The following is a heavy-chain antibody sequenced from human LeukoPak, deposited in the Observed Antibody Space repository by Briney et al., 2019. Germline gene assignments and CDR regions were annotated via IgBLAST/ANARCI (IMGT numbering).Heavy chain of an antibody. J-gene: IGHJ1*01. CDR2: INPNSGGT. CDR3: ARDHGHIVVVPAATPIAEYFQH. D-gene: IGHD2-2*02. CDR1: GYTFTGYY. V-gene: IGHV1-2*02. Sequence: ASVKVSCKASGYTFTGYYMHWVRQAPGQGLEWMGWINPNSGGTNYAQKFQGRVTMTRDTSISTAYMELSRLRSDDTAVYYCARDHGHIVVVPAATPIAEYFQHWGQGTLVTASS.